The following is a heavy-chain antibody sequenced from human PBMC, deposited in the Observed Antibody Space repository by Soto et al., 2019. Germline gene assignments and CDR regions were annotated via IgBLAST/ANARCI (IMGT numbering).Heavy chain of an antibody. D-gene: IGHD6-13*01. CDR3: AREVRGIAAD. Sequence: SETLSLTCTVSGGSISSYYWSWIRQPPGKGLEWIGYIYYSGSTNYNPSLKSRVTISVDTSKNQFSLKLSSVTAADTAVYYCAREVRGIAADWGQGTLVTVSS. J-gene: IGHJ4*02. CDR1: GGSISSYY. V-gene: IGHV4-59*12. CDR2: IYYSGST.